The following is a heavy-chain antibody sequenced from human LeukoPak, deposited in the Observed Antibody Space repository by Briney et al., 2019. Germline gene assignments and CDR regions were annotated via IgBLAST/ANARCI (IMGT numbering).Heavy chain of an antibody. J-gene: IGHJ4*02. CDR3: ARAYQSPKHSFDS. V-gene: IGHV4-59*01. CDR1: GGSIDSYY. Sequence: PSETLSLTCTVSGGSIDSYYWSWIRQPPGKGLEWIGYIYYTGSTEYHPSLKSRVTISLDTSKSQFSLKLTSVTAADTAVYYCARAYQSPKHSFDSGAQGTLASVSP. D-gene: IGHD2-2*01. CDR2: IYYTGST.